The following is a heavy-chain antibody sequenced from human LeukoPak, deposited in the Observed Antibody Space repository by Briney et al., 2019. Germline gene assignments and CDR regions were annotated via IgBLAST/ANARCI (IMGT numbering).Heavy chain of an antibody. V-gene: IGHV1-3*01. J-gene: IGHJ5*02. Sequence: ASVKVSCKASGYIFTSYAMHWVRQAPGQKLEWMGWINAGNGNTKYSQKFQGRVTITRDTSASTVYMELSSLRSEDTAVYYCARDIDRVFNWFDPWGQGTLVTVSS. CDR3: ARDIDRVFNWFDP. D-gene: IGHD6-13*01. CDR2: INAGNGNT. CDR1: GYIFTSYA.